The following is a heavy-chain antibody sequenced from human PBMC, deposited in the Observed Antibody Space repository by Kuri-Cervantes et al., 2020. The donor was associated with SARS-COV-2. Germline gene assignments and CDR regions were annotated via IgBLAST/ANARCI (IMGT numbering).Heavy chain of an antibody. V-gene: IGHV4-39*07. D-gene: IGHD3-16*02. Sequence: SETLSLTCTVSGGSISSYYWGWIRQPPGKGLEWIGSIYHSGSTNYNPSLKSRVTISVDKSKNQFSLKLSSVTAADTAVYYCARESRVSSFDPWGQGTLVTVSS. CDR2: IYHSGST. J-gene: IGHJ5*02. CDR3: ARESRVSSFDP. CDR1: GGSISSYY.